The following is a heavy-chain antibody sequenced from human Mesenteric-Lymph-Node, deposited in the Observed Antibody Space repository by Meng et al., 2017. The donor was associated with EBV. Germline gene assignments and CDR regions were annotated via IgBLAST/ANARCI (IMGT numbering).Heavy chain of an antibody. CDR3: ARGRGYDILTGCLDY. CDR2: IIPIFGTA. Sequence: QVQLVQSGAEVKKPGASVKVSCXASAYTFTAYSIHWVRQAPGQGLEWMGGIIPIFGTANYAQKFQGRVTITADKSTSTAYMELSSLRSEDTAVYYCARGRGYDILTGCLDYWGQGTLVTVSS. D-gene: IGHD3-9*01. CDR1: AYTFTAYS. V-gene: IGHV1-69*13. J-gene: IGHJ4*02.